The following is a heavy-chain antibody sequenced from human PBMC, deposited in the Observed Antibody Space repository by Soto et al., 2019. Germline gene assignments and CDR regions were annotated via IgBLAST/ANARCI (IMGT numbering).Heavy chain of an antibody. J-gene: IGHJ4*02. D-gene: IGHD3-16*01. CDR2: VYYSGST. V-gene: IGHV4-39*01. Sequence: SETLSLTCTVSGGSVSSSSYYWGWVRQPPGKGLEWIGSVYYSGSTYYNPSLESRVTISVDKSKNQFSLKLMSLSAADTAVYYCGRLGGQDKISYYFDYWGQGAPVTVSS. CDR3: GRLGGQDKISYYFDY. CDR1: GGSVSSSSYY.